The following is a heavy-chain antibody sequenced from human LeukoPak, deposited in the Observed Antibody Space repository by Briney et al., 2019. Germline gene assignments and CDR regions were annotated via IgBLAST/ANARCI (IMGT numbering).Heavy chain of an antibody. CDR1: GGSIGSDNYY. Sequence: SETLSLTCTVSGGSIGSDNYYWSWIRQPAGKGLEWIGRIYTSGRTNYNPSFKSRVTISVDTSKNQFSLKLSSVTAADTAVYYCAREVLLGRDYFDYWGQGTLVTVSS. V-gene: IGHV4-61*02. CDR3: AREVLLGRDYFDY. CDR2: IYTSGRT. J-gene: IGHJ4*02. D-gene: IGHD7-27*01.